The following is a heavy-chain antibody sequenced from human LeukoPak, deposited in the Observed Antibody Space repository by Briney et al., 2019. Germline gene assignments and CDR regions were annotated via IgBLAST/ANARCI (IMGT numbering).Heavy chain of an antibody. D-gene: IGHD6-19*01. CDR3: AREKAVAGTIFDY. CDR2: IKQDGSEK. V-gene: IGHV3-7*01. J-gene: IGHJ4*02. CDR1: GFTFSDYW. Sequence: GGSLRLSCAVSGFTFSDYWMSWVRQAPGKGLEWVANIKQDGSEKNYVDSVKGRFTISRDSAQNSVDLQMNSLRAEDTAVYYCAREKAVAGTIFDYWGQGTLVTVSS.